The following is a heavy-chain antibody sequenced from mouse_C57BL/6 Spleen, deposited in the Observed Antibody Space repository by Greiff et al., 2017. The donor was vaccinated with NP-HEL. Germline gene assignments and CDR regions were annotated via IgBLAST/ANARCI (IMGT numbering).Heavy chain of an antibody. V-gene: IGHV1-81*01. CDR1: GYTFTSYC. Sequence: VQLQQPGAELARPGASVKLSCKASGYTFTSYCISWVKQRPGQGLEWIGEIYPTGGNTDYNQKFKGKATLTADKASSTAYMELRSLPSEDSAVYFCARRPIERDYAMDYWGQGTSVTVSS. J-gene: IGHJ4*01. CDR3: ARRPIERDYAMDY. CDR2: IYPTGGNT.